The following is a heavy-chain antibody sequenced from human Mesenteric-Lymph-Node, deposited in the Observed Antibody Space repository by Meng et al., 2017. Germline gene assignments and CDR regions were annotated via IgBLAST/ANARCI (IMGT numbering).Heavy chain of an antibody. D-gene: IGHD4-17*01. CDR3: AKVEVTSDGMDV. CDR2: IRNNGAST. Sequence: GESLKISCEVSGFTFSNYAMSWVRQAPGKGLEWVSVIRNNGASTDYAGSVKGRFTISRDNSKNTLYLQMNSLRAEDTAVYYCAKVEVTSDGMDVWGQGTTVTGAS. J-gene: IGHJ6*02. CDR1: GFTFSNYA. V-gene: IGHV3-23*01.